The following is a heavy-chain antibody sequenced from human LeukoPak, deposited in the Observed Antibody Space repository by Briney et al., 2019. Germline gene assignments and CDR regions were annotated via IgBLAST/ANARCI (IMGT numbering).Heavy chain of an antibody. CDR3: AKAWPAAGTFDS. V-gene: IGHV3-23*01. D-gene: IGHD6-13*01. CDR1: GFTFSSYA. CDR2: ILPGGGDT. Sequence: GGSLRLSCAASGFTFSSYAMTWVRQAPGKGLEWVSTILPGGGDTYYADSVKGRFTISRDTSKNTLYLQMNTLRVEDTAVYYCAKAWPAAGTFDSWGQGSLGTVSS. J-gene: IGHJ4*02.